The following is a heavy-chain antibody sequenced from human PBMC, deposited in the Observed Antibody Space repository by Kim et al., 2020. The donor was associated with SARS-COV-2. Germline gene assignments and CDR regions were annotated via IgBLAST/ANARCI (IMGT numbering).Heavy chain of an antibody. Sequence: SQWFNDYEASVKSRITISPDTSKNQFSLQLNSVTPDDAAVYYCAEGYGMHVWGQGTTVTVSS. V-gene: IGHV6-1*01. CDR2: SQWFN. J-gene: IGHJ6*02. CDR3: AEGYGMHV.